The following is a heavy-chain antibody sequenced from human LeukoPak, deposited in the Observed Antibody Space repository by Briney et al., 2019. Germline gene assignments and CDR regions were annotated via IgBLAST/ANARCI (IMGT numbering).Heavy chain of an antibody. CDR1: GGSFRGXX. Sequence: SETLSLTCAVYGGSFRGXXXXXXRQPPGKGLXXXGEINHSGSTNYNPSLKSRXTISLDXSMKKFSLKLNSVTAADTAVYYCASTERCSTTCPLDYWGQGTLVTVSS. CDR2: INHSGST. D-gene: IGHD2-2*01. J-gene: IGHJ4*02. V-gene: IGHV4-34*01. CDR3: ASTERCSTTCPLDY.